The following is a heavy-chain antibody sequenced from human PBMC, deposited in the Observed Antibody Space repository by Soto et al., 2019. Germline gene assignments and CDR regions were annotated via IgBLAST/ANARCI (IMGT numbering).Heavy chain of an antibody. J-gene: IGHJ6*02. V-gene: IGHV1-69*12. D-gene: IGHD6-19*01. CDR1: GGTFSSYA. CDR2: IIPIFGTA. Sequence: QVQLVQSGAEVKKPGSSVKVSCKASGGTFSSYAINWVRQAPGQGLEWMGGIIPIFGTADYAQKFQGRVTSPADESTSTAYMELSSRESEDTAVYYCARAVAGGVYYYYGMDAWGQGTTVTVSS. CDR3: ARAVAGGVYYYYGMDA.